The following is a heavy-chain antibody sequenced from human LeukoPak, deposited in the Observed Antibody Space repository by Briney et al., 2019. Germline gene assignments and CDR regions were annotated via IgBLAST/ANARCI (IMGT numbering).Heavy chain of an antibody. D-gene: IGHD3-9*01. V-gene: IGHV3-23*01. J-gene: IGHJ4*02. CDR3: AMTGWAIGYFDY. Sequence: GGSLRLSCAASGFTFSSYAMTWVRQPPGKGLEGVSSITGSTGSTYYADSVKGRFTISRDNSKNTLYLQMNSLRAEDTAVYYCAMTGWAIGYFDYWGQGTLVTVSS. CDR2: ITGSTGST. CDR1: GFTFSSYA.